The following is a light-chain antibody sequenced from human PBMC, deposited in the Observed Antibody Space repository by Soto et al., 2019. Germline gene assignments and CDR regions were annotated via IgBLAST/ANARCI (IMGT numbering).Light chain of an antibody. J-gene: IGKJ1*01. CDR2: DAS. Sequence: EIVLTQSPGTLSLSPVEIATLSCRASQSVSSYLAWYQQKPGQAPRLLIYDASNRATGIPARFSGSGSGTDFTLTISSLEPEDLAVYYCQQRSNWPPSWTFGQGTKVDI. CDR1: QSVSSY. CDR3: QQRSNWPPSWT. V-gene: IGKV3-11*01.